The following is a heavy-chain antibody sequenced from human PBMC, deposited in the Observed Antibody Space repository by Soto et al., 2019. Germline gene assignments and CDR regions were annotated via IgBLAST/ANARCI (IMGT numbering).Heavy chain of an antibody. CDR3: ARHSEDTVTPDF. CDR2: IYPGDSET. V-gene: IGHV5-51*01. CDR1: GYSFTSYW. D-gene: IGHD4-17*01. Sequence: GESLKISCKGSGYSFTSYWIGWVRQMPGKGLEWMGIIYPGDSETRYRPSFQGQVTISADKSISTAYLQWSSLEASDSAMYYWARHSEDTVTPDFWGQGTLVTVSS. J-gene: IGHJ4*02.